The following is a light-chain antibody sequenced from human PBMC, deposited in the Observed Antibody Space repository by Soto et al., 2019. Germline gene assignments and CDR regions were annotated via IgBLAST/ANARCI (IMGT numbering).Light chain of an antibody. J-gene: IGKJ5*01. CDR3: HKYAIPPLP. CDR1: QSVGSNY. CDR2: GAS. Sequence: EIVLTQSPGTLSLSPGERATLSCRASQSVGSNYLAWYQQTPGQAPRLLIHGASTRATGIPDRFSGSGSGTAFPLTLSRLEFEILAVYYCHKYAIPPLPSGQGTQLE. V-gene: IGKV3-20*01.